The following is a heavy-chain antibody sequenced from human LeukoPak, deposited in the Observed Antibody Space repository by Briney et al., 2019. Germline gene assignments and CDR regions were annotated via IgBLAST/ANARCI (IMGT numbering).Heavy chain of an antibody. D-gene: IGHD2-2*03. J-gene: IGHJ6*02. Sequence: ASVKVSCTASGGTFSSYTISWVRQAPGQGLEWMGRIIPILGIANYAQKFQGRVTITADKSTSTAYMELSSLRSEDTAVYYCARYPWIDDYYYYGMDVWGQGTTVTVSS. CDR3: ARYPWIDDYYYYGMDV. CDR2: IIPILGIA. V-gene: IGHV1-69*02. CDR1: GGTFSSYT.